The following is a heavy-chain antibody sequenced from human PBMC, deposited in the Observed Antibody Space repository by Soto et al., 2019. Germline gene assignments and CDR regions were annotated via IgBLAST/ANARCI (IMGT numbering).Heavy chain of an antibody. CDR2: IYPGDSDT. CDR1: GYSFTSYW. Sequence: GEALKISCKGSGYSFTSYWIGWVRQMPGKGLEWMGIIYPGDSDTRYSPSFQGQVTISADKAISTAYLQWSSLKASDTAMYYCARQRKDSGWYDGMDVWGQGTTVTVSS. V-gene: IGHV5-51*01. J-gene: IGHJ6*02. D-gene: IGHD6-19*01. CDR3: ARQRKDSGWYDGMDV.